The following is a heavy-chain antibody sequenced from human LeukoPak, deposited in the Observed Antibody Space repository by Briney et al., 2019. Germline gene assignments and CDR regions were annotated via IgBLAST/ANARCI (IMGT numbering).Heavy chain of an antibody. D-gene: IGHD1-1*01. J-gene: IGHJ4*02. CDR3: ARGGPFRSNWYFDY. V-gene: IGHV1-18*01. Sequence: ASVKVSCKASDYNFAAYGITWVRQAPGQGLEWMGWISGFNGNTKYEQKFQGRVTMTTDTSTSTAYMELRSLRSDDTAVYYCARGGPFRSNWYFDYWGQGTRVAVSS. CDR2: ISGFNGNT. CDR1: DYNFAAYG.